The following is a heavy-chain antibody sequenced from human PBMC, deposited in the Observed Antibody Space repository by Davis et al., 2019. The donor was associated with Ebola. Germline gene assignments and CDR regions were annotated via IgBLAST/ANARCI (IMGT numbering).Heavy chain of an antibody. CDR3: AKGSGSSGFRPLDV. Sequence: PSETLSLTCAASGFTFSSYGMHWVRQAPGKGLEWVAVIWYDGSNKYYADSVKGRLTISRDSSKNMLLLQMNSLRAEDTAVYYCAKGSGSSGFRPLDVWGQGTTVTVSS. V-gene: IGHV3-33*06. CDR1: GFTFSSYG. D-gene: IGHD3-22*01. CDR2: IWYDGSNK. J-gene: IGHJ6*02.